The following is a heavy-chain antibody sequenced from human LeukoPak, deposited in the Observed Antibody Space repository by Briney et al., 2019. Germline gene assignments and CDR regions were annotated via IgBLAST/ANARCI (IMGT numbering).Heavy chain of an antibody. V-gene: IGHV4-39*07. CDR3: ARAGYSGSYYTIGAFDI. CDR1: GGSISSSSYY. D-gene: IGHD1-26*01. CDR2: IYYSGST. Sequence: SETLSLTCTVSGGSISSSSYYWGWIRQPPGTGLEWIGSIYYSGSTYYNPSLKSRVTISVDTSKNQFSLKLSSVTAADTAVYYCARAGYSGSYYTIGAFDIWGQGTMVTVSS. J-gene: IGHJ3*02.